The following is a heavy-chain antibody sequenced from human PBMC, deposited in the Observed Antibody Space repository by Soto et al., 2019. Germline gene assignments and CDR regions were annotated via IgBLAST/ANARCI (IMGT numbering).Heavy chain of an antibody. CDR1: GFTLSSFE. CDR2: IGNSGSPI. Sequence: GGSLRLSCAASGFTLSSFEMNWVRQAPGKGLEWVSYIGNSGSPIYYADSVKGRFTISRDNAKNSLYLQMNSLRVEDTAIYYCATRVYGTTYFGKWGQGTLVTVSS. CDR3: ATRVYGTTYFGK. V-gene: IGHV3-48*03. D-gene: IGHD1-7*01. J-gene: IGHJ4*02.